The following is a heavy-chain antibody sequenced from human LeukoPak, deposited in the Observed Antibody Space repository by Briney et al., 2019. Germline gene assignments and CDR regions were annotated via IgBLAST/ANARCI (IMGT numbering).Heavy chain of an antibody. D-gene: IGHD3-22*01. CDR1: GFTFSSYA. J-gene: IGHJ4*02. CDR2: ISSNGGST. CDR3: ARSFRAGHYYDSSGYSPLGY. Sequence: PGGSLRLSCAASGFTFSSYAMHWVRQAPGKGLGCVSAISSNGGSTYYANSVKGRFTISRDNSKNTLYLQMGSLRAEDMAVYYCARSFRAGHYYDSSGYSPLGYWGQGTLVTVSS. V-gene: IGHV3-64*01.